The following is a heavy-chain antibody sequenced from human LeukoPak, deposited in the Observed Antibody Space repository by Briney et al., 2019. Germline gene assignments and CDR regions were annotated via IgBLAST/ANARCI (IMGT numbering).Heavy chain of an antibody. J-gene: IGHJ4*02. D-gene: IGHD6-19*01. CDR3: AKSVSGSSYDY. V-gene: IGHV3-23*01. Sequence: GGSLGLSCAASGFTFSNYAMTWVRQAPGKGLEWVSTINTIGDTTYYADSVKGRFTISRVNSKNTLYLQMNSLRAGDTAIYYCAKSVSGSSYDYWGQGTLVTVSS. CDR1: GFTFSNYA. CDR2: INTIGDTT.